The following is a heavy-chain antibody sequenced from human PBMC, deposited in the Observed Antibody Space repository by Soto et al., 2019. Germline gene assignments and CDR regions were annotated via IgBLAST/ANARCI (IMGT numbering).Heavy chain of an antibody. D-gene: IGHD3-10*01. Sequence: QVQLQESGPGLVKPSETLSLTCTVSGGSVSSGSYYWSWIRQSPGKGLEWIGYIYYSGSTNYNPSLKSRVTISVDTSKNQFSRKLSSVTAADTAVYYCARVYGSGSYYRGGSWFDPWGQGTLVTVSS. V-gene: IGHV4-61*01. CDR3: ARVYGSGSYYRGGSWFDP. CDR2: IYYSGST. J-gene: IGHJ5*02. CDR1: GGSVSSGSYY.